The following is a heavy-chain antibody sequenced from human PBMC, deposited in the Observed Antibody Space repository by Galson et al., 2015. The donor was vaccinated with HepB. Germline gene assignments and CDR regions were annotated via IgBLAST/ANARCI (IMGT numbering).Heavy chain of an antibody. V-gene: IGHV3-30*04. J-gene: IGHJ4*02. CDR3: AREPFIQTYYYDSSGKTLDY. Sequence: SLRLSCAASGFTFSSYAFHWVRQAPGKGLEWVAVISYDVSNKYYADSVKGRFTISRDNSKNTVYLQMNSLTPEDTAVYYCAREPFIQTYYYDSSGKTLDYWGQGTLVTVSS. CDR2: ISYDVSNK. CDR1: GFTFSSYA. D-gene: IGHD3-22*01.